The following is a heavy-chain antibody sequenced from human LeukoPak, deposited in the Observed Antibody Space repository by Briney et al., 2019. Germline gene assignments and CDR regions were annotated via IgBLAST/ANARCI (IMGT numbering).Heavy chain of an antibody. V-gene: IGHV4-59*08. CDR1: GGSITSYY. Sequence: SETLSLTCTVSGGSITSYYWSWIRQPPGKGLEWIGYIYYSGTTNYNPSLKSRVTISVDTSKNQFSLRLNSVTAADTAVYFCARRFNSVWYFDYWGQGTLVTVSS. CDR2: IYYSGTT. D-gene: IGHD6-19*01. J-gene: IGHJ4*02. CDR3: ARRFNSVWYFDY.